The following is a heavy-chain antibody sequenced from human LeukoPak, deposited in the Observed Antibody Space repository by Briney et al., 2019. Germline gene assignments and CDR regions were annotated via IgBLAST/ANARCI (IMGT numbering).Heavy chain of an antibody. V-gene: IGHV3-21*04. CDR2: ISSSSSYI. CDR3: ARGGYYDSSVVY. CDR1: GFTFSSYS. D-gene: IGHD3-22*01. Sequence: GGSLRLSCAASGFTFSSYSMNWVRQAPGKGLEWVSSISSSSSYICYADSVKGRFTISRDNAKNSLYLQMNSLRAEDTALYYCARGGYYDSSVVYWGQGTLVTVSS. J-gene: IGHJ4*02.